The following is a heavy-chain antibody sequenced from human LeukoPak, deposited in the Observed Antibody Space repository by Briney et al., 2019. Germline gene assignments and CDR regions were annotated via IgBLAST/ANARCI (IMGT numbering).Heavy chain of an antibody. D-gene: IGHD4-17*01. CDR2: TYYRSKWYH. V-gene: IGHV6-1*01. CDR1: GDSVSSNNAA. Sequence: SQTLSLTCAISGDSVSSNNAAWVWIRQSPSRDLEWLGRTYYRSKWYHDYAVSVKSRISFNPDTSKNQFFLQLNSVTPEDTAVYYCARDVNGAFTRSWFDPWGQGTRVTVS. CDR3: ARDVNGAFTRSWFDP. J-gene: IGHJ5*02.